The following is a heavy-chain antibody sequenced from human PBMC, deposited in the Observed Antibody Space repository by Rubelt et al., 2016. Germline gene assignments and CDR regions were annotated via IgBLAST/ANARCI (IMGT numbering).Heavy chain of an antibody. CDR3: AKDRYGSGSSGGMDV. Sequence: GKGLEWVAFIRYDGSNKYYADSVKGRFTISRDNSKNTLYLQMNSLRAEDTAVYYCAKDRYGSGSSGGMDVWGQGTTVTVSS. CDR2: IRYDGSNK. J-gene: IGHJ6*02. V-gene: IGHV3-30*02. D-gene: IGHD3-10*01.